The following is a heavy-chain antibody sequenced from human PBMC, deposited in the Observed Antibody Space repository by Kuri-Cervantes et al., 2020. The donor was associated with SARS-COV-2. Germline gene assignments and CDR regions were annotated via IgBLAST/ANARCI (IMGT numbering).Heavy chain of an antibody. CDR1: GFTFSSYW. D-gene: IGHD3-3*01. CDR2: IKQDGSEK. J-gene: IGHJ6*03. V-gene: IGHV3-7*01. CDR3: ARDRKYYDFWSGPICYMDV. Sequence: GGSLRLSCAASGFTFSSYWMSWVRQAPGKGLEWVANIKQDGSEKYYVDSVKGRFTISRDNAKNSLYLQMNSLRAEDTAVYYCARDRKYYDFWSGPICYMDVWGKGTTVTVSS.